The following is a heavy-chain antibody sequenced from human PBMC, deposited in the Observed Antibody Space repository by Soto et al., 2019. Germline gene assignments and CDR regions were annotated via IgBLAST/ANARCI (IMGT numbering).Heavy chain of an antibody. Sequence: PSETLSLTCTVSGGSINDRNYYWAWIRQSPGKGLEWIGNVFYNGLTYYNPSLKSRVTISVDTSKNQFSLKLNSVAAADTAVFYCARQAGGVVAVAGAQGLDYWGQGTLVTVSS. CDR1: GGSINDRNYY. CDR2: VFYNGLT. CDR3: ARQAGGVVAVAGAQGLDY. J-gene: IGHJ4*02. D-gene: IGHD2-15*01. V-gene: IGHV4-39*01.